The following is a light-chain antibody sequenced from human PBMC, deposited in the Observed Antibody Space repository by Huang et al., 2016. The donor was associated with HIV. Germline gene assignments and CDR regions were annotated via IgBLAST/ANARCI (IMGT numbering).Light chain of an antibody. V-gene: IGKV3-15*01. CDR1: QIVSSH. CDR3: QQYNDFRST. Sequence: ETVMTHSPVTLSVSPGDRAPLSCRSSQIVSSHLAWYQQKPGQAPRLLIYAASARATGVPARFSGSGAGTEFTLTISTLQSEDSAVYYCQQYNDFRSTFGPGTRVEIK. CDR2: AAS. J-gene: IGKJ3*01.